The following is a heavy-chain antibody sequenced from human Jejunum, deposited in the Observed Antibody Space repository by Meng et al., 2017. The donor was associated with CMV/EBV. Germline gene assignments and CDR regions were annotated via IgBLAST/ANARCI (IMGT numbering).Heavy chain of an antibody. CDR1: GFALDTQM. Sequence: SCAAYGFALDTQMMTWVRQAPGKGLEWVATISSSSKYIHYSPSMTGRLTVSRDNAKNLLYLQINTLSAEDTAVYFCATVRNNPEFDLWGQGTLVTVSS. CDR3: ATVRNNPEFDL. V-gene: IGHV3-21*01. CDR2: ISSSSKYI. J-gene: IGHJ4*02.